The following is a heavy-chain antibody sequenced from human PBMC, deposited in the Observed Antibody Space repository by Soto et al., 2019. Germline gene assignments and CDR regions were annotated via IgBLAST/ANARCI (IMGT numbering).Heavy chain of an antibody. CDR1: GNSISGYY. CDR3: ARQPMIRGIPYFDY. Sequence: QVQLQESGPGLVKPSETLSLTCTVSGNSISGYYWSWLRQTPGKGLEWIGYIHYSGTTNYDPSLKSRVTISVDTSKNQFSLNLSSVTAADTAVYYCARQPMIRGIPYFDYWGQGNLVTVSS. D-gene: IGHD3-10*01. CDR2: IHYSGTT. J-gene: IGHJ4*02. V-gene: IGHV4-59*08.